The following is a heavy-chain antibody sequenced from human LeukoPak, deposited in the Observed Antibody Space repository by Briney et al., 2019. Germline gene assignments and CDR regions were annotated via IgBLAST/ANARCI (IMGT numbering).Heavy chain of an antibody. Sequence: GASVEVSCKASEYTFTGYYIHWVRQAPGQGLEWMGWINPNSGGTNYAQKFQGRVTMTRDTSISTAYMELSRLRSDDTAVYYCARDKGGITMVRGFFPYFDYWGQGTLVTVSS. CDR3: ARDKGGITMVRGFFPYFDY. CDR1: EYTFTGYY. CDR2: INPNSGGT. D-gene: IGHD3-10*01. V-gene: IGHV1-2*02. J-gene: IGHJ4*02.